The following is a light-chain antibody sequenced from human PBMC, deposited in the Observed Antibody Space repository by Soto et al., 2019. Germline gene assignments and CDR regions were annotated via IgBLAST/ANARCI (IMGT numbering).Light chain of an antibody. CDR3: CSSAGGITVAL. CDR1: SSDVGANKF. V-gene: IGLV2-11*01. CDR2: DIS. Sequence: QSALTQPRSVSGSPGQSVTISCTGTSSDVGANKFVSWYQQHPGKAPKLIIYDISTRPPGVPDRFSGSKSGNTASLTISGLQAEDESDFYCCSSAGGITVALFGGGTKLTVL. J-gene: IGLJ3*02.